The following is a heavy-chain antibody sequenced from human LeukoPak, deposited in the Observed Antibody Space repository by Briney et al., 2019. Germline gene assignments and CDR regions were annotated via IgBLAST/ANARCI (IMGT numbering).Heavy chain of an antibody. CDR1: GFTFSSYA. V-gene: IGHV3-30*04. D-gene: IGHD6-19*01. CDR3: ARDGEAVAIYCYGMDV. J-gene: IGHJ6*02. CDR2: ISYDGSNK. Sequence: GGSLRLSCAASGFTFSSYAMHWVRQAPGKGLEWVAVISYDGSNKYYADSVKGRFTISRDNSKNTLYLQMNSLRAEDTAVYYCARDGEAVAIYCYGMDVWGQGTTVTVSS.